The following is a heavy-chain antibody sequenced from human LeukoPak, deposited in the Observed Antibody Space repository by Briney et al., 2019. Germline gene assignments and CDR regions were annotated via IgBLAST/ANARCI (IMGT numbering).Heavy chain of an antibody. CDR2: IFYSGTI. CDR3: ATLDNSFDH. V-gene: IGHV4-30-4*01. CDR1: GASISGSDYN. J-gene: IGHJ5*02. Sequence: TLXLTCNVSGASISGSDYNWSWLRQPPGKGLEWIASIFYSGTIYNNPSLKSRTLISVDTSKNQFSLRLTSVTAADTAVYFCATLDNSFDHWGQGTLVTVSS.